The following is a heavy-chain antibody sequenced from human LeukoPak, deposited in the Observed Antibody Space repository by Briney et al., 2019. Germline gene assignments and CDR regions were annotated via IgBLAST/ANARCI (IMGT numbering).Heavy chain of an antibody. V-gene: IGHV4-4*02. CDR1: GGSISSSNW. CDR2: IYHSGST. J-gene: IGHJ5*02. D-gene: IGHD6-13*01. Sequence: SETLSLTCAVSGGSISSSNWWSWVRQPPGKGLEWIGEIYHSGSTNYNPSLKSRVTISVDKSKNQFSLKLSSVTAADTAMYYCARVPYSSSWPGFDPWGQGTLVTVPS. CDR3: ARVPYSSSWPGFDP.